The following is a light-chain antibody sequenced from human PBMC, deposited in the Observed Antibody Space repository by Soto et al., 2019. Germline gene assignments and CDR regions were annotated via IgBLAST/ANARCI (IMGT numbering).Light chain of an antibody. J-gene: IGKJ2*01. Sequence: EVVLTQSPATLSLSPGERATLSCRASESVNNYLAWYQQKPGQAPRLLIYDASNRATGIPARFSCSGSGTDFTLTISSLEPEDFAVYFCQQRSNWPPHTFRQGTKLQIK. CDR1: ESVNNY. CDR3: QQRSNWPPHT. V-gene: IGKV3-11*01. CDR2: DAS.